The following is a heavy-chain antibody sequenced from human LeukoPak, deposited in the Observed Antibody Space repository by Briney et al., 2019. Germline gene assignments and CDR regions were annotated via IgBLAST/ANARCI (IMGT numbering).Heavy chain of an antibody. Sequence: GESLKIFCKSSGYNFTSYWIGWVRQMPGKGLEWMGLIYPGDSDTRYSPSFRGQVTISADKSISTAYLQWSSLKASDTAMCYCARSYCNGGSCYTLFDAFDIWGQGTMVTVSS. CDR1: GYNFTSYW. V-gene: IGHV5-51*01. D-gene: IGHD2-15*01. J-gene: IGHJ3*02. CDR2: IYPGDSDT. CDR3: ARSYCNGGSCYTLFDAFDI.